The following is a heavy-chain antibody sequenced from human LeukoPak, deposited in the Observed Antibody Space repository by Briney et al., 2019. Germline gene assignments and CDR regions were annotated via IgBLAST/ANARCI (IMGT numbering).Heavy chain of an antibody. J-gene: IGHJ4*02. D-gene: IGHD6-19*01. CDR3: ARGSRVQMAGTGVLHLDY. Sequence: ASVKVSCKASGYTFTSYYIHWVRQAPGQGPEWMGLINPSGGSSSYAQKFQGRVTMTRDTSTSTVYMNLSSLRSEDTAVYYCARGSRVQMAGTGVLHLDYWGQGTLVTVSS. CDR2: INPSGGSS. V-gene: IGHV1-46*01. CDR1: GYTFTSYY.